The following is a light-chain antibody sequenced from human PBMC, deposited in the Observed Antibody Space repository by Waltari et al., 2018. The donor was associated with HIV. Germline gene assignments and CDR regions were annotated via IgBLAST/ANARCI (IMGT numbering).Light chain of an antibody. Sequence: PASVSGSPGQSITISCTGTSSDVGGYNLFSWYQQHPGKAPKLMIYEVSKRPSGVSNRFSGSKSGNTASLTISGLQAEDEADYYCCAYAGSTTYVIFGGGTKLTVL. CDR1: SSDVGGYNL. J-gene: IGLJ2*01. CDR2: EVS. CDR3: CAYAGSTTYVI. V-gene: IGLV2-23*02.